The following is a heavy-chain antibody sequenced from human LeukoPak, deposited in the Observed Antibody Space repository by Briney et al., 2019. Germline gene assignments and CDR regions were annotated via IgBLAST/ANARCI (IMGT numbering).Heavy chain of an antibody. D-gene: IGHD3-3*01. CDR1: GFTFDDYA. CDR2: ISWNSGSI. Sequence: GRSLRLSCAASGFTFDDYAMHWVRQAPGKGLEWVSGISWNSGSIGYADSVKGRFTISRDNAKNSLYLQMNSLRAEDTALYYCAKASFDFWRGYFDYWGQGTLVTVSS. CDR3: AKASFDFWRGYFDY. J-gene: IGHJ4*02. V-gene: IGHV3-9*01.